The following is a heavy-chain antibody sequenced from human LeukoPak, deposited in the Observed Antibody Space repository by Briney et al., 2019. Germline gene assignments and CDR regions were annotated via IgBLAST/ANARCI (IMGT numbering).Heavy chain of an antibody. D-gene: IGHD2-8*02. J-gene: IGHJ3*01. V-gene: IGHV3-13*01. CDR3: AKAVTYCAGSFCSDVFDL. CDR2: IGPTGDT. Sequence: GGSLLLSCDASGFTFSSFHMYWVRPGTGKGLEWVSTIGPTGDTYYAGSVKGRFTISRENAKNSLFLQMNSLTSGDTAVYFCAKAVTYCAGSFCSDVFDLWGQGTTVFVSP. CDR1: GFTFSSFH.